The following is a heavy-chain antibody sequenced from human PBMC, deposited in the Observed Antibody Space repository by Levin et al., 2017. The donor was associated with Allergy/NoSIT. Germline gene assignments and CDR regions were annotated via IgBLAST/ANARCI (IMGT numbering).Heavy chain of an antibody. V-gene: IGHV3-30*01. D-gene: IGHD6-19*01. CDR3: ARAEKQWLPQGAPWFDP. CDR1: GFTFSSYA. J-gene: IGHJ5*02. CDR2: ISYDGSNK. Sequence: GESLKISCAASGFTFSSYAMHWVRQAPGKGLEWVAVISYDGSNKYYADSVKGRFTISRDNSKNTLYLQMNSLRAEDTAVYYCARAEKQWLPQGAPWFDPWGQGTLVTVSS.